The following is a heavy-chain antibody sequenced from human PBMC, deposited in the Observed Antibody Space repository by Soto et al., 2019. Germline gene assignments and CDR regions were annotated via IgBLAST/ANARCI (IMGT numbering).Heavy chain of an antibody. Sequence: SVKVSCKASGGTFSSYIISWMRQAPGQGLEWMGRIIPMLGITNYAQNFQDRVTIIADKSTSTAYMELSSLRSEDTAVYYCARSAPYDILTGYYKGPFDYWGQGTLVTVSS. CDR3: ARSAPYDILTGYYKGPFDY. V-gene: IGHV1-69*02. D-gene: IGHD3-9*01. CDR1: GGTFSSYI. J-gene: IGHJ4*02. CDR2: IIPMLGIT.